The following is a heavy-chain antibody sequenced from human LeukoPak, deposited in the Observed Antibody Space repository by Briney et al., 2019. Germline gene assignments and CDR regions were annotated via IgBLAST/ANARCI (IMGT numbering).Heavy chain of an antibody. D-gene: IGHD6-25*01. CDR3: ARVAVSRYNWFDP. CDR1: GGSIIGYY. J-gene: IGHJ5*02. Sequence: SETLSLTCTVSGGSIIGYYWSWIRQPPGKGLEWIGYIYYSGSTNYNPSLKSRVTISVGTSKNQFSLKLNSVTAADTGVYYCARVAVSRYNWFDPWGQGTLVTVSS. V-gene: IGHV4-59*01. CDR2: IYYSGST.